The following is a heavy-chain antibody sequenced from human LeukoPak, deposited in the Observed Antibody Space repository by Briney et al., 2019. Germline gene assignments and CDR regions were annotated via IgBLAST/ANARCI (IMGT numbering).Heavy chain of an antibody. CDR1: GYTFIIYY. J-gene: IGHJ4*02. CDR2: VNPIGGST. Sequence: ASVKVSCKASGYTFIIYYIHWVRQAPGQGLEGMGTVNPIGGSTNYAQKFQGRSTMTRDTSTSTVYMELSSLTSEDTAVYYCARANTMGDYWGQGTRVTVSS. D-gene: IGHD3-10*01. CDR3: ARANTMGDY. V-gene: IGHV1-46*01.